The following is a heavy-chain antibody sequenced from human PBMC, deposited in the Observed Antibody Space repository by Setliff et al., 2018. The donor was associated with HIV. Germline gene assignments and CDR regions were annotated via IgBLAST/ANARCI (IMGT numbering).Heavy chain of an antibody. D-gene: IGHD6-19*01. CDR1: GFTFNYFW. V-gene: IGHV3-7*03. J-gene: IGHJ4*02. CDR3: ARDHWVAGLDY. Sequence: AGGSLRLSCAASGFTFNYFWMSWVRQAPGKGLEWVANIKQDGSEKNYVDSVKGRFTISRDTAKNSLYLQMNSLRVEDTAVYYCARDHWVAGLDYWGQGTLVTVSS. CDR2: IKQDGSEK.